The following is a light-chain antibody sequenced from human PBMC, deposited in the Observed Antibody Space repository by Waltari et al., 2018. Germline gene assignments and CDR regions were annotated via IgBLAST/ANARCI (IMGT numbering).Light chain of an antibody. V-gene: IGLV3-21*04. Sequence: YVVTQPPSVSLAPGETATIACRGANIGHKSVPWYQQKPGQAPVLVMFIDSVRPSGIPERFSGSSSGNLATLSITRVEAGDAADYYCQVWDSSRDQYVFGGGTAVTVL. J-gene: IGLJ1*01. CDR2: IDS. CDR1: NIGHKS. CDR3: QVWDSSRDQYV.